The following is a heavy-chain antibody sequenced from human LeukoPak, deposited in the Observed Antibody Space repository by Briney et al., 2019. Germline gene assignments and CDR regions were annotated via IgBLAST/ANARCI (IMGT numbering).Heavy chain of an antibody. CDR3: ASGGGATRSGYAFDM. J-gene: IGHJ3*02. CDR1: GFTFSSYW. CDR2: IKQDGREK. D-gene: IGHD1-26*01. V-gene: IGHV3-7*01. Sequence: GGSLRLSCAASGFTFSSYWMSWVRHTPGKGLERVANIKQDGREKYYVDSVKGRFTISRDNAKNSLYLQMNSLRAEDTAVYYCASGGGATRSGYAFDMWGQGTLVTVSS.